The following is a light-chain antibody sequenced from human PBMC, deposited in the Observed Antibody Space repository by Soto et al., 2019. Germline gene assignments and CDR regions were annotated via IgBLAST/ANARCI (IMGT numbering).Light chain of an antibody. CDR2: ENN. Sequence: QSVLTQPPSVSAAPGQKVTISCSGSSSNIGNNYVSWYQHLPGTAPKLLIHENNKRPSGIPDRFSGSKSGTSATLGITGLQIGDEADYYCGTWDSSLSAGVFGGGTKLTVL. CDR3: GTWDSSLSAGV. J-gene: IGLJ2*01. CDR1: SSNIGNNY. V-gene: IGLV1-51*02.